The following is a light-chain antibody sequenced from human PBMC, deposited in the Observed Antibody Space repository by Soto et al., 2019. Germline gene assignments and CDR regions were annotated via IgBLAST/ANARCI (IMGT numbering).Light chain of an antibody. V-gene: IGKV1-5*01. CDR2: DAS. CDR1: QSISSW. CDR3: QQYNSYSMYT. Sequence: DIQMTQSPSTLAASVGDRVTITCRASQSISSWLAWYQQKPGKAPKLLIYDASSLESGAPSRFSGSGSGTEFTLTINSLQPDDFATYYCQQYNSYSMYTFGQGTKVDSK. J-gene: IGKJ2*01.